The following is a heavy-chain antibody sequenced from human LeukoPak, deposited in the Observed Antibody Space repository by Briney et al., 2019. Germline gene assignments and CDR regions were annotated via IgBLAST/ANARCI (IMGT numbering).Heavy chain of an antibody. CDR3: ARQSSSWYFAFDI. J-gene: IGHJ3*02. CDR1: GFTFSNYA. V-gene: IGHV3-23*01. Sequence: GGSLRLSCEASGFTFSNYAMSWVRQAPGKGLEWVSSISGSSDNTNYADSVKGRFTISRDNSKNILYLQMNSLRAEDTAVYYCARQSSSWYFAFDIWGQGTMVTVSS. CDR2: ISGSSDNT. D-gene: IGHD6-13*01.